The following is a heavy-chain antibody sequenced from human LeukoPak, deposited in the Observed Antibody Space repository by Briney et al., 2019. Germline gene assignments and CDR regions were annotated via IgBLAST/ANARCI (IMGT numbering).Heavy chain of an antibody. J-gene: IGHJ3*02. CDR1: GGSVSSGSYY. Sequence: SETLSLTCTVSGGSVSSGSYYWSWIRQPPGKGLEWIGYIYYSGSTNYNPSLKSRVTISVGTSKNQFSLKLSSVTAADTAVYYCARRESADAFDIWGQGTMVTVSS. CDR2: IYYSGST. CDR3: ARRESADAFDI. V-gene: IGHV4-61*01.